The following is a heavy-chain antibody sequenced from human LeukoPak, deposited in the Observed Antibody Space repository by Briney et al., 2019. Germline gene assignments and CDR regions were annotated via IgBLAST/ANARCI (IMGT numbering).Heavy chain of an antibody. CDR2: IYSGGST. CDR3: AELGITMIGGV. CDR1: GFAVGNNY. D-gene: IGHD3-10*02. Sequence: GGSLRLSCAASGFAVGNNYLSWVRQAPRQGLECVSIIYSGGSTYYADSVKGRSTISIDNAKNSLYLQMNSLRAEDTAVYYCAELGITMIGGVWGKGTAVTISS. J-gene: IGHJ6*04. V-gene: IGHV3-53*01.